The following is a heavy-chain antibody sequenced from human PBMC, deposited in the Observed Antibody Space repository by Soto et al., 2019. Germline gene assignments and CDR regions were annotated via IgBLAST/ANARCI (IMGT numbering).Heavy chain of an antibody. CDR1: GGSISSGGYY. CDR2: NYYSGST. V-gene: IGHV4-31*03. J-gene: IGHJ4*02. CDR3: AREPSI. Sequence: QVQLQESGPGRVKPSQTLSLTCTVSGGSISSGGYYWSWIRQHPGKGLEWIGDNYYSGSTYYNPSPKSRGTISIDTAKNQSSLKLSSVTAADTAVYYRAREPSIWGQGTLVTVSS.